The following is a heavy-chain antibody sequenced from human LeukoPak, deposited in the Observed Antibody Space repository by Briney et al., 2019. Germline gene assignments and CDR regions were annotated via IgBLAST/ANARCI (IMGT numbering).Heavy chain of an antibody. Sequence: GGSLRLSCAASGFTFSSYWMSWVRQAPGKGLEWVANIKEDGSEKYYVDSVKGRFTISRDNAKNSLYLQMNSLRAEDTAIYYCARATASDWFDPWGQGTLVTVSS. CDR1: GFTFSSYW. J-gene: IGHJ5*02. CDR3: ARATASDWFDP. D-gene: IGHD5-18*01. CDR2: IKEDGSEK. V-gene: IGHV3-7*01.